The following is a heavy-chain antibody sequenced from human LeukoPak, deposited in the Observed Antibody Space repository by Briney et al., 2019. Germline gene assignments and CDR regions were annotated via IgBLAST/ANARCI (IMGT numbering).Heavy chain of an antibody. D-gene: IGHD6-13*01. CDR3: ARDSESISSSSYWYFDL. J-gene: IGHJ2*01. CDR2: INPNSGGT. V-gene: IGHV1-2*02. CDR1: GYTFTSYA. Sequence: ASVKVSCKASGYTFTSYAMNWVRQAPGQGLEWMGWINPNSGGTNYAQKFQGRVTMTRDTSISTAYMELSRLRSDDTAVYYCARDSESISSSSYWYFDLWGRGTLVTVSS.